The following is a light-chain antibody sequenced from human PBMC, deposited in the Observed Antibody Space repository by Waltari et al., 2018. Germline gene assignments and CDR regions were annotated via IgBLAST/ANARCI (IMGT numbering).Light chain of an antibody. CDR1: SSDVGGYNY. V-gene: IGLV2-11*01. CDR2: DVS. J-gene: IGLJ1*01. CDR3: CSYAGSYTLYV. Sequence: QSALTQPRSVSGSPGQSVTISCTGTSSDVGGYNYVTWYQQHPGKAPKLMISDVSKRPSGVPDRFSGSKSGNTASLIISGLQAEDEADYYCCSYAGSYTLYVFGTGTKVTVL.